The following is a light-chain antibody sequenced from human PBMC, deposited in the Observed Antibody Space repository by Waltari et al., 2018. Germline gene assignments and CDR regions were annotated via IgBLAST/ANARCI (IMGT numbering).Light chain of an antibody. CDR3: AAWDDSLDGWV. J-gene: IGLJ3*02. CDR1: SSNIGPNP. V-gene: IGLV1-44*01. Sequence: QSVLTQPPSAAGTPGQRVSISCSGGSSNIGPNPVIWYQHPPGSAPKLLIYTNSHRHSGVPYRFSGSKSGTSASLAISGLQLLDEADYYCAAWDDSLDGWVFGGGTRVTVL. CDR2: TNS.